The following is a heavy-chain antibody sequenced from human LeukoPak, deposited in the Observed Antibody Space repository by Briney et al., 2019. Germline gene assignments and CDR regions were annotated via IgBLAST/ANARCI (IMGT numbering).Heavy chain of an antibody. CDR3: ARAGHNSSGWYLDY. CDR2: IKQDGSEK. V-gene: IGHV3-7*02. D-gene: IGHD6-19*01. J-gene: IGHJ4*02. CDR1: GFTFSSYW. Sequence: GGSLRLSCAASGFTFSSYWMSWVRQAPGKGLEWVANIKQDGSEKYYVDSVKGRFTISRDNAKNSLYLQMNSLRAEDTAVYYCARAGHNSSGWYLDYWGQGTLVTVSS.